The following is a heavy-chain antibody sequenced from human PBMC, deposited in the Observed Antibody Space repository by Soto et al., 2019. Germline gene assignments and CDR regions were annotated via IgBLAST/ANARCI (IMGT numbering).Heavy chain of an antibody. CDR1: GGTFTTYD. CDR3: ARDRSSSWYNGTFYFDS. J-gene: IGHJ4*02. V-gene: IGHV1-69*06. Sequence: QVQQVQSGAEVRKPGSSVKVSCKASGGTFTTYDISWVRQAPGQGLEWMGGIIPLFDATKYAQKFQGRVTITADKFTGTAYMELSSLRSEDTAMYYCARDRSSSWYNGTFYFDSWGQGTLVTVSS. CDR2: IIPLFDAT. D-gene: IGHD6-19*01.